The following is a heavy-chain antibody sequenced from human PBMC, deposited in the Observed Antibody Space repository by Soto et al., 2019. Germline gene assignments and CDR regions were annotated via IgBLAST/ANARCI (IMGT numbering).Heavy chain of an antibody. V-gene: IGHV4-4*07. D-gene: IGHD3-3*01. CDR3: AREGRFLEWLSGFDY. Sequence: SETLSLTCTVSGGSISSYYWSWIRQPAGKGLEWIGRIYTSGSTNYNPSLKSRVTMSVDTSKNQFSLKLSSVTAADTAVYYCAREGRFLEWLSGFDYWGQGTLVTVSS. CDR2: IYTSGST. J-gene: IGHJ4*02. CDR1: GGSISSYY.